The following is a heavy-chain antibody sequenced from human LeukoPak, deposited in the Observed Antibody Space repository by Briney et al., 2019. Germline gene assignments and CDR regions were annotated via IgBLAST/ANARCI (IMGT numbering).Heavy chain of an antibody. CDR1: GFSLTTPEMC. V-gene: IGHV2-70*17. Sequence: SGPALVKPTQPLTLTCTFSGFSLTTPEMCVTWIRQPPGTALEWLARIDWDDDKFYSPSLRTRLTISKDTPKNQVVLRMTNMDPVDTGTYYCARMTPDSPSFDYWGQGALITVSS. CDR3: ARMTPDSPSFDY. J-gene: IGHJ4*02. CDR2: IDWDDDK. D-gene: IGHD2-15*01.